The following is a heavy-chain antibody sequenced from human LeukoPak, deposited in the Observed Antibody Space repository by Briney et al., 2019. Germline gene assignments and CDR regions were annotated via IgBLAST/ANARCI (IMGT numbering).Heavy chain of an antibody. J-gene: IGHJ3*02. V-gene: IGHV4-59*05. Sequence: SETLSLTCTVSGGSISSYYWSWIRQPAGKGLEWIGSIYYSGSTYYNPSLKSRVTISVDTSKNQFSLKLSSVTAADTAVYYCARQGSDLYCSSTSCYMNDAFDIWGQGTMVTVSS. CDR3: ARQGSDLYCSSTSCYMNDAFDI. CDR2: IYYSGST. D-gene: IGHD2-2*01. CDR1: GGSISSYY.